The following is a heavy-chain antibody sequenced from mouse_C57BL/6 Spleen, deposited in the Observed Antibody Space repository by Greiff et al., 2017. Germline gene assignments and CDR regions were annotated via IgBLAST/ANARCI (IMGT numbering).Heavy chain of an antibody. CDR1: GYTFTGYW. V-gene: IGHV1-9*01. D-gene: IGHD1-1*01. J-gene: IGHJ4*01. CDR3: ARSPSTKVEATKAMDY. Sequence: QVQLKQSGAELMKPGASVKLSCKATGYTFTGYWLEWVQQRPGHGLEWIGEILPGSGSTNYNEKFKGKATFTADTSSNTAYMQLSSLTTEDSAIYYCARSPSTKVEATKAMDYWGQGTSVTVSS. CDR2: ILPGSGST.